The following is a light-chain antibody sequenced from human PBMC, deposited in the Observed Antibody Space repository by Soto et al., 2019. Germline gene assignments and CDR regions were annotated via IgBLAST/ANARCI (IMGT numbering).Light chain of an antibody. CDR1: QSISSW. Sequence: DIQMTQSPYTLSASLGDRVTITCRASQSISSWLAWYQQKPGKAPRILIYDASSSESGVPSRFSGSGSGTAFTLPIISRQPADFVTDYCQQYNSYPWTFGEGTKVEIK. CDR3: QQYNSYPWT. CDR2: DAS. J-gene: IGKJ1*01. V-gene: IGKV1-5*01.